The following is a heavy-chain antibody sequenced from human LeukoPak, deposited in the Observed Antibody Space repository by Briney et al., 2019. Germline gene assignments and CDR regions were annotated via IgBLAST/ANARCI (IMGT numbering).Heavy chain of an antibody. J-gene: IGHJ5*02. Sequence: GGSLRLSCAATGFSFRSYWMNWVRQAPGKGLEWLAIIKQDGSEKHYKGSVEGRFTISRDNAKNSLHLQTNSLRAEDTAVYYCAGGSGYLITSWGQGTLVTVSS. D-gene: IGHD3-9*01. CDR1: GFSFRSYW. CDR3: AGGSGYLITS. V-gene: IGHV3-7*01. CDR2: IKQDGSEK.